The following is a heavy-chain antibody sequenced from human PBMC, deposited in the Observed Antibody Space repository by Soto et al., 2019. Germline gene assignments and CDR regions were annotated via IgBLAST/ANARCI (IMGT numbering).Heavy chain of an antibody. D-gene: IGHD3-10*01. Sequence: PSQTRSLTCAISGDSVSSNSAAWNWIRQSPSRGLERLGRTYYRSKWYNDYAVSVKSRITINPDTSKNQFSLQLNSVTPEDTAVYYCARDRYYGSGSWPYGMDVWGQGTTVTVSS. CDR2: TYYRSKWYN. CDR3: ARDRYYGSGSWPYGMDV. J-gene: IGHJ6*02. CDR1: GDSVSSNSAA. V-gene: IGHV6-1*01.